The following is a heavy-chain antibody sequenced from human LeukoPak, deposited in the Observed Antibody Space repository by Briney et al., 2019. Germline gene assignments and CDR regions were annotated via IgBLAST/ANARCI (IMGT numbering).Heavy chain of an antibody. J-gene: IGHJ3*02. CDR1: GFTFNSFW. Sequence: AGGSLRLSCAASGFTFNSFWMYWVRQVPGKGLLWVARINSDGIRTSHADSVKGRFTISRDNSKNTLYLQMNSLRAEDTAVYYCARPGPDAFDIWGQGTMVTVSS. CDR2: INSDGIRT. V-gene: IGHV3-74*01. CDR3: ARPGPDAFDI.